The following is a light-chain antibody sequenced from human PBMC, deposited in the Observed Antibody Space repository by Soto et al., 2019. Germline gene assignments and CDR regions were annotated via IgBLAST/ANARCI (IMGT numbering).Light chain of an antibody. V-gene: IGLV2-14*01. CDR2: DVS. J-gene: IGLJ1*01. CDR3: SSYTSSSLYV. Sequence: QSALTQPASVSGSPGQSITISCTGTNSDIGAYNYVSWYQQHPDKAPKLMIYDVSNRPSGVSNRFSGSKSGNTASLTISGLQAEDEADYYCSSYTSSSLYVFGTGTKLTLL. CDR1: NSDIGAYNY.